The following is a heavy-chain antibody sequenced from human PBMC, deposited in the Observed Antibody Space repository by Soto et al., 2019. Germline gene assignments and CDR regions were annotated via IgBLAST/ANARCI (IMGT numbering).Heavy chain of an antibody. CDR3: ASSAMDHYYYGMDV. J-gene: IGHJ6*02. CDR2: IIPIFGTA. V-gene: IGHV1-69*12. Sequence: QVQLVQSGAEVKKPGSSVKVSCKASGGTFSSYAISWVRQAPGQGLEWMGGIIPIFGTANYAQKFQGRVTIXGXEXXSTAYMELSSLRSEDTAVYYCASSAMDHYYYGMDVWGQGTTVTVSS. CDR1: GGTFSSYA. D-gene: IGHD5-18*01.